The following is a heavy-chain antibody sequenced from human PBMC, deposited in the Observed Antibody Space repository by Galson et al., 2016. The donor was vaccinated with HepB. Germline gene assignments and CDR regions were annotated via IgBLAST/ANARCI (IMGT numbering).Heavy chain of an antibody. CDR2: VNDGIGNT. V-gene: IGHV1-3*01. CDR3: ARVGPDSYGSAGLDPLDAFDI. CDR1: GYILTNHA. D-gene: IGHD5-18*01. J-gene: IGHJ3*02. Sequence: SVKVSCKASGYILTNHAIHWVRQAPGQRLEWMGWVNDGIGNTRYSQNFQGRVTFTRDTSATTAYMELSSLRSEDTAVYYCARVGPDSYGSAGLDPLDAFDIWGQGTVVTVSS.